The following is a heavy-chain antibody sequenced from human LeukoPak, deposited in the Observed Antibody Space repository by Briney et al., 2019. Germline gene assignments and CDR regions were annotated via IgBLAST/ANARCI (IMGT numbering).Heavy chain of an antibody. V-gene: IGHV3-49*04. Sequence: PGGSQRLSCTASGFTFGDYAMSWVRQAPGKGLEWVGFIRSKAYGGTTEYAASVKGRFTISRDDYKSIAYLHMNSLKTEDTAVYYCTTYCSGGSCYEWFDPWGQGTLVTVSS. CDR3: TTYCSGGSCYEWFDP. CDR1: GFTFGDYA. D-gene: IGHD2-15*01. J-gene: IGHJ5*02. CDR2: IRSKAYGGTT.